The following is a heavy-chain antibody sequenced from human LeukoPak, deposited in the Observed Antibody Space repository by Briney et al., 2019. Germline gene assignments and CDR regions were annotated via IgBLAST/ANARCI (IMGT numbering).Heavy chain of an antibody. D-gene: IGHD6-19*01. CDR3: ARDLKRGYSSGRYSWGTGSSNDY. V-gene: IGHV1-2*02. CDR1: GYTFTGYY. CDR2: INPNSGGT. Sequence: ASVKVSCKASGYTFTGYYMHWVRQAPGQGLEWMGWINPNSGGTNYAQKFQGRVTKTRDTSISTAYMELRSLRSDDTAVYYCARDLKRGYSSGRYSWGTGSSNDYWGQGTLVTVSS. J-gene: IGHJ4*02.